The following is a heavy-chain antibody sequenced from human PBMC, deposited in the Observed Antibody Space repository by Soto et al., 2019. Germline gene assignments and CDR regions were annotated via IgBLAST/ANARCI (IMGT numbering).Heavy chain of an antibody. CDR2: IYYSGSA. CDR1: GGSISGFY. Sequence: SETLSLTCTISGGSISGFYWGWIRQPPGKGLEWIGNIYYSGSANYDPSLRSRVTISLNTSKNQFSLNLNSVTAADTAVYYCARGYCSSTICYIWDNWFDPWGQGTLVTVSS. J-gene: IGHJ5*02. D-gene: IGHD2-2*02. V-gene: IGHV4-59*01. CDR3: ARGYCSSTICYIWDNWFDP.